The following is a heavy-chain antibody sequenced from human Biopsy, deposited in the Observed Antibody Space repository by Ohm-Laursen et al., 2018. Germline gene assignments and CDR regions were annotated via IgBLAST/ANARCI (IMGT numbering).Heavy chain of an antibody. D-gene: IGHD2-8*01. J-gene: IGHJ4*02. CDR1: SYTFTDYN. CDR3: ARDPLNGHKHFGY. V-gene: IGHV1-2*02. CDR2: INCKTGAT. Sequence: ATVKISCKASSYTFTDYNIHWMRQAPGQGLEWLGYINCKTGATNYAQKFQGTVTMTRDTSISTAYLALGSLRSADTAIYYCARDPLNGHKHFGYWGQGSLVTVSS.